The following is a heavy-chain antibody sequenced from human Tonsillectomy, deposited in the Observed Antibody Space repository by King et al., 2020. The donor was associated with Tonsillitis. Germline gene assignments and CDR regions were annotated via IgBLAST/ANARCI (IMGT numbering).Heavy chain of an antibody. J-gene: IGHJ4*02. CDR3: AGGEPRYYDTSNYYQYYFDY. D-gene: IGHD3-22*01. Sequence: VQLVESGGGLVKPGGSLRLSCAASGFTFSDHYMSWIRQAPGKGLEWVSYISSSGRSIYYADSVKGRFSISRDNAKNSLSLQMNSLRAEDTAVYYCAGGEPRYYDTSNYYQYYFDYWGQGTLVTVSS. V-gene: IGHV3-11*01. CDR2: ISSSGRSI. CDR1: GFTFSDHY.